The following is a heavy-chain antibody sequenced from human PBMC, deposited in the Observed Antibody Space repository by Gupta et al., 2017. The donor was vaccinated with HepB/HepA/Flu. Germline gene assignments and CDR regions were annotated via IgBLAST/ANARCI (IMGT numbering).Heavy chain of an antibody. V-gene: IGHV1-69*01. CDR3: ARDLQPNWNYVHWFDP. D-gene: IGHD1-7*01. J-gene: IGHJ5*02. Sequence: GGIIPIFGTANYAQKFQGRVTITADESTSTAYMELSSLRSEDTAVYYCARDLQPNWNYVHWFDPWGQGTLVTVSS. CDR2: IIPIFGTA.